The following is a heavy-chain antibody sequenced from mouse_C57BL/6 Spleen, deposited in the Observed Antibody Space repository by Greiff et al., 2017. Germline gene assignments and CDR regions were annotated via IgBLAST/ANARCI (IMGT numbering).Heavy chain of an antibody. D-gene: IGHD1-1*01. CDR2: IYPGDGAT. V-gene: IGHV1-80*01. CDR1: GYAFSSYW. CDR3: ARHHGSSYEGFAY. Sequence: QVQLQQSGAELVKPGASVKISCKASGYAFSSYWMNWVKQRPGKGLEWLGQIYPGDGATNYNGKFKGKATLNADKSSSTAYMQLSSLTSEDSAVYFCARHHGSSYEGFAYWGQGTLVTVSA. J-gene: IGHJ3*01.